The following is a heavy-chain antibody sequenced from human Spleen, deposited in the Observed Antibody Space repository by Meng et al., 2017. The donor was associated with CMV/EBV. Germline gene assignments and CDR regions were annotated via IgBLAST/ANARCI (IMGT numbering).Heavy chain of an antibody. CDR3: AREKRYSSGWYEDY. CDR1: GYTLTGYY. J-gene: IGHJ4*02. D-gene: IGHD6-19*01. V-gene: IGHV1-2*06. Sequence: KASGYTLTGYYMHWVRQAPGQGLEWMGRINPNSGGTNYAQKFQGRVTMTRDTSISTAYMELSRLRSDDTAVYYCAREKRYSSGWYEDYWGQGTLVTVSS. CDR2: INPNSGGT.